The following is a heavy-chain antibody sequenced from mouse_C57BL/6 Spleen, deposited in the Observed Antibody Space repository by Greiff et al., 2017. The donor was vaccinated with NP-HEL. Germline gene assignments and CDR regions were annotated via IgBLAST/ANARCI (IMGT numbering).Heavy chain of an antibody. Sequence: QVQLQQSGAELARPGASVKLSCKASGYTFTSYGISWVKQRTGQGLEWIGEINPRSGNTYYNQKFKGKATLTADKSSSTAYMELRSLTSEDSAVYCCAGLIYYGSYVYYFDYWGQGTTLTVSS. CDR2: INPRSGNT. V-gene: IGHV1-81*01. CDR3: AGLIYYGSYVYYFDY. J-gene: IGHJ2*01. D-gene: IGHD2-1*01. CDR1: GYTFTSYG.